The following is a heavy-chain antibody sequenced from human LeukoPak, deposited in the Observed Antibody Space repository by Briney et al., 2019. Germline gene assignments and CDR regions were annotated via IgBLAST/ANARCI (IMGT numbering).Heavy chain of an antibody. Sequence: ASVKVSCKASGYTFTGYYMHWVRQAPGQGLEWMGWINPNSGGTNYAQKFQGRVTMTRDTSISTAYTELSRLRSDDTAVYYCAREITIFGSAAGYFDYWGQGTLVTVSS. D-gene: IGHD3-3*01. CDR3: AREITIFGSAAGYFDY. CDR1: GYTFTGYY. J-gene: IGHJ4*02. V-gene: IGHV1-2*02. CDR2: INPNSGGT.